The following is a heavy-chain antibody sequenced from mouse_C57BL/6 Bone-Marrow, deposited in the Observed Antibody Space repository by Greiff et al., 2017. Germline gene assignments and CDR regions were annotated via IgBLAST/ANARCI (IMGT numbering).Heavy chain of an antibody. J-gene: IGHJ3*01. CDR1: GYTFTSYW. D-gene: IGHD1-1*01. Sequence: QVQLQQPGAELVKPGASVKLSCKASGYTFTSYWMQWVKQRPGQGLEWIGEIDPSDSYTNYNQKFKGKATLTVDTSSSTAYMQLSSLTSEDSAVYYCARGGVNTRDWGQGTRVTVSA. CDR3: ARGGVNTRD. V-gene: IGHV1-50*01. CDR2: IDPSDSYT.